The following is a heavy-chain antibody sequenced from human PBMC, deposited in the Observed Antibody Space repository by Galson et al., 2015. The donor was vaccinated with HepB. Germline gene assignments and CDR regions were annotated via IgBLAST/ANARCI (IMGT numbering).Heavy chain of an antibody. V-gene: IGHV3-30*03. D-gene: IGHD5-12*01. J-gene: IGHJ3*02. CDR1: GFTFSSYG. CDR2: ISYDGSNK. CDR3: ARGGYDSDDAFDI. Sequence: SLRLSCAASGFTFSSYGMHWVRQAPDKGLEWVAVISYDGSNKYYADSVKGRFTISRDNSKNTLYLQMNSLRAEDTAVYYCARGGYDSDDAFDIWGQGTMVTVSS.